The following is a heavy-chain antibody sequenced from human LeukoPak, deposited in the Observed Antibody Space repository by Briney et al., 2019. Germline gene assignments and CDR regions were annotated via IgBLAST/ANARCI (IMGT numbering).Heavy chain of an antibody. D-gene: IGHD3-3*01. V-gene: IGHV4-39*01. Sequence: SETLSLTCTVSGGSISSSSYYWGWIRQPPGKGLEWIGSIYYSGNIYYNPSLKSRVTIFVDTSKNQFSLKLSSVTAADTAVYYCQSRYLEWLLDYWGQGTLVTVSS. CDR3: QSRYLEWLLDY. CDR1: GGSISSSSYY. CDR2: IYYSGNI. J-gene: IGHJ4*02.